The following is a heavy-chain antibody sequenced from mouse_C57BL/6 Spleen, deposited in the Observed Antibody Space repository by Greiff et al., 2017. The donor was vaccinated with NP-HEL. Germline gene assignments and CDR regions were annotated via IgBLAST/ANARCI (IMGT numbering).Heavy chain of an antibody. CDR1: GYTFTSYW. J-gene: IGHJ3*01. CDR2: IHPNSGST. D-gene: IGHD1-1*01. Sequence: QVQLQQSGAELVKPGASVKLSCKASGYTFTSYWMHWVKQRPGQGLEWIGMIHPNSGSTNYNEKFKSKATLTVDKSSSTAYMQLSSLTSEDSAVYDCAVTTVEAWFAYWGQGTLVTVSA. CDR3: AVTTVEAWFAY. V-gene: IGHV1-64*01.